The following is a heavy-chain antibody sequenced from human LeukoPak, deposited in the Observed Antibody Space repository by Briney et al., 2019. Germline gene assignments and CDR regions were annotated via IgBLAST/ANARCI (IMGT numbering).Heavy chain of an antibody. CDR1: GFTVSNNY. V-gene: IGHV3-23*01. CDR3: ARGHSGWYDY. J-gene: IGHJ4*02. CDR2: ISGSGVST. D-gene: IGHD6-19*01. Sequence: GGSLRLSCAVSGFTVSNNYLSWVRQAPGKGLEWVSAISGSGVSTYYADSVKGRFTISRDNSKNTLYLQMNSLRAEDTAVYYCARGHSGWYDYWGQGTLVTVSS.